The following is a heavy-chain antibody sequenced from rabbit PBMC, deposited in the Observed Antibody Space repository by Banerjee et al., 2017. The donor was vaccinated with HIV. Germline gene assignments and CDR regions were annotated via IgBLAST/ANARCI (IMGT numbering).Heavy chain of an antibody. D-gene: IGHD6-1*01. Sequence: QSLEESGGDLVKPGASLTLTCTASGFSLSSGYYMCWVRQAPGKGLEWIGCIYTGSGNTYYASWAKGRFTISKTSSTTVTLQMISLTAADTATYFCARDTYATLWGPGTLVTVS. CDR3: ARDTYATL. CDR2: IYTGSGNT. J-gene: IGHJ4*01. V-gene: IGHV1S40*01. CDR1: GFSLSSGYY.